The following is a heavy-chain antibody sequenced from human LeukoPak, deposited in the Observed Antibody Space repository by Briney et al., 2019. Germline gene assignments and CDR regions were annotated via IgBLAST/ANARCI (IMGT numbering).Heavy chain of an antibody. V-gene: IGHV3-66*02. D-gene: IGHD2-2*01. CDR2: IYSGGRT. Sequence: GGSRRLSCAASGFTLSSEYMRWVRQAPGKVLEWVSVIYSGGRTYYADSVKGRLTISRDNSKNTLYLQMNSLRAEDTAVYYCARVVPGAWIVYYWGQGTLVTVSS. CDR3: ARVVPGAWIVYY. J-gene: IGHJ4*02. CDR1: GFTLSSEY.